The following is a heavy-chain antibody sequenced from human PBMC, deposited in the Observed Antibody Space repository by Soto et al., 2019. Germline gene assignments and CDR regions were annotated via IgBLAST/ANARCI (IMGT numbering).Heavy chain of an antibody. CDR2: ISNDGSNE. V-gene: IGHV3-30*03. J-gene: IGHJ6*02. CDR3: ARYSSTTNYYYGMEV. Sequence: QVQLVESGGGVVQPGRSLRLSCAASGFTFSNYGMHWVRQAPGKGLEWLAVISNDGSNENYADSVKGRFTISRDNSKNMVYLQTNSLRAEDRAVYYCARYSSTTNYYYGMEVWGQGTTVTVSS. CDR1: GFTFSNYG. D-gene: IGHD6-13*01.